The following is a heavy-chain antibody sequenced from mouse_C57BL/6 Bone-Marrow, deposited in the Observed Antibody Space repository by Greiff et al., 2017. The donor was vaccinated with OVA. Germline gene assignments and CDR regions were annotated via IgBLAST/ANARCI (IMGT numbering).Heavy chain of an antibody. D-gene: IGHD2-10*01. J-gene: IGHJ3*01. CDR1: GFSLTSYG. V-gene: IGHV2-2*01. CDR3: ASSYFKGFAY. Sequence: VQLQQSGPGLVQPSQSLSITCTVSGFSLTSYGVHWVRQSPGKGLEWLGVIWSGGSTDYNAAFISRLSISKDNSKSQVFFKMNSLQADDTAIYYCASSYFKGFAYWGKGTLVTVSA. CDR2: IWSGGST.